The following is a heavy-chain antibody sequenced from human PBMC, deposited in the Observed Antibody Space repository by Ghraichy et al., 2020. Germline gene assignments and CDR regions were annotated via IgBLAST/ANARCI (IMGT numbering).Heavy chain of an antibody. V-gene: IGHV4-59*01. J-gene: IGHJ2*01. CDR2: IYYSGST. CDR3: ARGPVYRYFDL. Sequence: SETLSLTCTVSGGSISSYYWSWVRQPPGKGLEWIGYIYYSGSTNYNPSLKSRVTISVDTSKNQFSLKLSSVTAADTAVYYCARGPVYRYFDLWGRGTLVTVSS. CDR1: GGSISSYY.